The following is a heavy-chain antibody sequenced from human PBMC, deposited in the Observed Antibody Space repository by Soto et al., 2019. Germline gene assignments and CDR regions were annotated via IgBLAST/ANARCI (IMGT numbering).Heavy chain of an antibody. J-gene: IGHJ6*02. Sequence: VPVKGARKAAGYSYNIYVIGWGRQTTGQGLEWMGWMNPESGSTGFAQSFQGRITLTRNTSLNTVYMEVSSLTNEDTAVYFCVRSGGSGYYSAHYYGMDVWGPGTTVTVYS. CDR1: GYSYNIYV. D-gene: IGHD3-22*01. CDR3: VRSGGSGYYSAHYYGMDV. CDR2: MNPESGST. V-gene: IGHV1-8*01.